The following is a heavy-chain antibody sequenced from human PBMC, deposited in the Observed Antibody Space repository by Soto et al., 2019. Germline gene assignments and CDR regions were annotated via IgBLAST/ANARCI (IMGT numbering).Heavy chain of an antibody. CDR1: GGSFSGYY. Sequence: PSETLSLTCAVYGGSFSGYYWSWIRQPPGKGLQWIGEINHSGRTNYNPSLKSRVTISADTSKNQFSLMLSSRAAPHTAVYYCARGPRGENYGFWTGYCSAYFCGLDVSGHGTPFTVSS. CDR3: ARGPRGENYGFWTGYCSAYFCGLDV. D-gene: IGHD1-7*01. V-gene: IGHV4-34*01. J-gene: IGHJ6*02. CDR2: INHSGRT.